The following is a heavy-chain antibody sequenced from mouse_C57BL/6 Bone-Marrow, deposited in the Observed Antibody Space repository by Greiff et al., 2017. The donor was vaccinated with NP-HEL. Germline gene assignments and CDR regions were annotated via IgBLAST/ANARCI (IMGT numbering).Heavy chain of an antibody. V-gene: IGHV1-26*01. CDR3: ARWPDAPFAY. CDR1: GYTFTDYY. J-gene: IGHJ3*01. CDR2: INPNNGGT. Sequence: VQLKQSGPELVKPGASVKISCKASGYTFTDYYMNWVKQSHGKSLEWIGDINPNNGGTSYNQKFKGKATLTVDKSSSTAYMELRSLTSEDSAVYYCARWPDAPFAYWGQGTLVTVSA.